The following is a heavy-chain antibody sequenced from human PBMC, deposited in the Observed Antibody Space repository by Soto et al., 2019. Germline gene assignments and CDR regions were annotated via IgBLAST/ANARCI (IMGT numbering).Heavy chain of an antibody. J-gene: IGHJ4*02. V-gene: IGHV1-46*01. D-gene: IGHD1-26*01. CDR2: INPSGGST. Sequence: QVQLVQSGAEVKKPGASVKVSCKASGYTFTSYYMHWVRQAPGQGLEWMGIINPSGGSTSYAQKFQGRVTRTRDTPTSTVYMEQSSLKSEDTAMYYSATGGWELPGGDYWGQGTLVTVSS. CDR1: GYTFTSYY. CDR3: ATGGWELPGGDY.